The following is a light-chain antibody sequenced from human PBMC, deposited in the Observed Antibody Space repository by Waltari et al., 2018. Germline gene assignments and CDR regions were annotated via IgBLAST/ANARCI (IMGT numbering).Light chain of an antibody. CDR1: SSDIGSYNY. V-gene: IGLV2-14*03. J-gene: IGLJ2*01. CDR2: DVS. Sequence: QSALTQPASVSGSPGQSITISCTGTSSDIGSYNYVSWYQQHPGKAPKLMIYDVSNRPSGVSSRVSGSKSANTASLTISGLQTEDEADYYGNSYTSSNTLVFGGGTKLTVL. CDR3: NSYTSSNTLV.